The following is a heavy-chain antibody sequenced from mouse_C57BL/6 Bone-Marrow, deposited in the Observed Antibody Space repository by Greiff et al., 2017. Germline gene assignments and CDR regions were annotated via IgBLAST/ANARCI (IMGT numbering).Heavy chain of an antibody. Sequence: VKLMESGAELARPGASVKLSCKASGYTFTSYGISWVKQRTGQGLEWIGEIYPRSGNTYYNEKFKGKATLTADKSSSTAYMELRSLTSEDSAVYFWARGIYYDFTWFAYWGQGTLVTVSA. V-gene: IGHV1-81*01. D-gene: IGHD2-4*01. CDR1: GYTFTSYG. CDR2: IYPRSGNT. J-gene: IGHJ3*01. CDR3: ARGIYYDFTWFAY.